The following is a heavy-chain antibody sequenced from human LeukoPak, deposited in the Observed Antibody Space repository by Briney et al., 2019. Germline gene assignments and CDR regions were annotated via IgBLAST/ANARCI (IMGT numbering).Heavy chain of an antibody. CDR1: GFTFGGYG. J-gene: IGHJ4*02. CDR3: TRYNNDHFDY. D-gene: IGHD1-14*01. Sequence: GGSLRLSCAGSGFTFGGYGMHWFRQTPGKGLEWVAVIAYDGSRTFYADSVKGRFTISRDNSKNTMSVQMDDLRAEDTAVYYCTRYNNDHFDYWGQGTLVTASS. CDR2: IAYDGSRT. V-gene: IGHV3-33*01.